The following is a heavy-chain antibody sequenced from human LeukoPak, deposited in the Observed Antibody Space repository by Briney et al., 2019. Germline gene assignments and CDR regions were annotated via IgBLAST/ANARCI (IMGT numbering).Heavy chain of an antibody. V-gene: IGHV3-7*01. CDR2: IKQDGSET. CDR3: GSTNSFSY. D-gene: IGHD2-2*01. Sequence: GGSLTLSCTASGFAYSNYWMNWLRQAPGRAREWLANIKQDGSETYCVDSEKGRFTISRDNAKNSLYLQMNSLRAEDTALYYCGSTNSFSYWGQGTLVTVSS. J-gene: IGHJ4*02. CDR1: GFAYSNYW.